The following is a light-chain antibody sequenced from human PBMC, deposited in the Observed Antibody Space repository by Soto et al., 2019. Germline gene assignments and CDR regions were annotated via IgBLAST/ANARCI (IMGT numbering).Light chain of an antibody. Sequence: QSALTQPPSASGSPGQSVTISCTGTSSDVGGYNYVSWYQQYPGKAPKIMIYEVSERPSGVPVRFSGSKSGNTASLTVSGLQAEDEAGYYCSSYAGTNNLVFGGGTKLTVL. J-gene: IGLJ3*02. V-gene: IGLV2-8*01. CDR1: SSDVGGYNY. CDR2: EVS. CDR3: SSYAGTNNLV.